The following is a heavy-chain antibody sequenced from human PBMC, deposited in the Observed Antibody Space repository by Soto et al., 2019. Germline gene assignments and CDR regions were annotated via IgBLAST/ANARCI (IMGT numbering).Heavy chain of an antibody. CDR3: VRGHSGRLGEVSS. V-gene: IGHV3-74*03. J-gene: IGHJ4*02. Sequence: GGSLRLSCAASGFKFTRYWMHWVRQSPGRGLVWVSRIDSDETVDIDQRRATYADSVKGRFTISRDDAKNMLFLEMNSLRVEDTAVYYCVRGHSGRLGEVSSWGRGTLVTVSS. D-gene: IGHD3-16*01. CDR1: GFKFTRYW. CDR2: IDSDETVDIDQRRA.